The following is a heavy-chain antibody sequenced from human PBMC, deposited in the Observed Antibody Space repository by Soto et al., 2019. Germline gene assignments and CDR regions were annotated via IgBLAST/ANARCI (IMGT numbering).Heavy chain of an antibody. CDR3: ARAKGLLTVTTSWFDP. V-gene: IGHV4-30-4*01. D-gene: IGHD4-17*01. Sequence: SETLSLTCTVSGGSISSGDYYWSWIRQPPGKGLEWIGYVYYSGSTYYNPSLKNRVTISGDTSKNQFSLKLSSVTAADTALYYCARAKGLLTVTTSWFDPWGQGTLVTVSS. CDR2: VYYSGST. CDR1: GGSISSGDYY. J-gene: IGHJ5*02.